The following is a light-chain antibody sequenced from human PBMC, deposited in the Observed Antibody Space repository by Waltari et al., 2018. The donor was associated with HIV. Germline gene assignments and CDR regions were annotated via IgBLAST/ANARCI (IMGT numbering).Light chain of an antibody. V-gene: IGLV2-14*01. CDR2: EVS. CDR3: SSYSTAANVV. Sequence: QSALAQPASVSGSPGQSITMSCTGTTSDIGGYNFVSWYQQHPGKVPKVLIYEVSNRPSVVSTRFSGSKSGNTASLTISGLQTEDEADYYCSSYSTAANVVFGGGTKLTVL. J-gene: IGLJ2*01. CDR1: TSDIGGYNF.